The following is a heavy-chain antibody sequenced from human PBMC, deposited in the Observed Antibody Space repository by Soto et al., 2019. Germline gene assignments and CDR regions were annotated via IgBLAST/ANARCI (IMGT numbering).Heavy chain of an antibody. D-gene: IGHD3-10*01. CDR2: ISASGGST. CDR1: GFTFSTFD. V-gene: IGHV3-23*01. CDR3: AKGFYESNYALNY. Sequence: EVQLLESGGGLVQPGGSLRVSCVASGFTFSTFDMSWARQAPGKGLEWVSGISASGGSTYYADSVKGRLSISRDNSKNTLYLQMNSLRAEDTAVYHCAKGFYESNYALNYWGQGTLVSVSS. J-gene: IGHJ4*02.